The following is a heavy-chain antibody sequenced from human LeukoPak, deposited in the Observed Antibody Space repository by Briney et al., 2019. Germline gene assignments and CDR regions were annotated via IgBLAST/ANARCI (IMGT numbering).Heavy chain of an antibody. CDR2: IKQDGSEK. CDR1: GFTFSSYW. Sequence: GGSLRLSCAASGFTFSSYWMSWVRQAPGKGLEWVANIKQDGSEKYYVDSVKGRFTISRDNAKNSLYLQMNSLRAEDTAVYYCASGRLSYYYGSGSYFPSRSPYFDYWGQGTLVTVPS. J-gene: IGHJ4*02. D-gene: IGHD3-10*01. CDR3: ASGRLSYYYGSGSYFPSRSPYFDY. V-gene: IGHV3-7*01.